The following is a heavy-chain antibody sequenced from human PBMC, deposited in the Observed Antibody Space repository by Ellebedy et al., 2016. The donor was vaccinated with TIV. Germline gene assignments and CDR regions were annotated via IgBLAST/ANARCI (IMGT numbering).Heavy chain of an antibody. V-gene: IGHV3-30-3*01. CDR3: ARDRATGYFDY. J-gene: IGHJ4*02. CDR2: ITYDGSNK. CDR1: GFAIKTYA. D-gene: IGHD1-1*01. Sequence: GESLKISXAASGFAIKTYAMHWVRQAPGKGLEWVAVITYDGSNKYYADSVKGRFTISRDNSKNTLYLQMNSLRAEDTAMYYCARDRATGYFDYWGQGTLVTVSS.